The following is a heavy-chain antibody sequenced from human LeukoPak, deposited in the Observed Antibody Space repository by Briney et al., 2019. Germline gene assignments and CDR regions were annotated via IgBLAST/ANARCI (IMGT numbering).Heavy chain of an antibody. V-gene: IGHV3-23*01. Sequence: PGGSLRLSCAASGFTFSSYAMSWVRQAPGKGLEWVSAISGSGGSTYYADSVKGRFTISSDNSKNTLYLQMNSLRAEDTAVYYCAKPDNRGPIWSGYDYWGQGTLVTVSS. D-gene: IGHD3-3*01. CDR2: ISGSGGST. CDR1: GFTFSSYA. CDR3: AKPDNRGPIWSGYDY. J-gene: IGHJ4*02.